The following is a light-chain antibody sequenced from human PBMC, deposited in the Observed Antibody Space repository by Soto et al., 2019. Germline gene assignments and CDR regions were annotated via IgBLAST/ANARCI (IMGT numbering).Light chain of an antibody. CDR2: DAS. J-gene: IGKJ4*01. CDR3: QQYDNLPLT. CDR1: QDISNY. Sequence: DIQMTQSPSSLSASVGDRVTITCQASQDISNYLNWYQQKPGKAPKLMIYDASNLETGVPSRFSGSETGTDFTFTISSLQPEYIATYYCQQYDNLPLTFGGGTKVDIK. V-gene: IGKV1-33*01.